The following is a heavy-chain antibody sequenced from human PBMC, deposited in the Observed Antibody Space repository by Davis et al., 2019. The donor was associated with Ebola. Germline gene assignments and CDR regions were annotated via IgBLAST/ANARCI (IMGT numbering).Heavy chain of an antibody. J-gene: IGHJ4*02. V-gene: IGHV3-53*01. Sequence: PSETLSLTCTVSGGSMSPYYWSWVRQPPGKGLEWVSVIYSGGSTYYADSVKGRFTISRHNSKNTLYLQMNSLRAEDTAVYYCANLSESKGFDYWGQGTLATVSS. CDR1: GGSMSPYY. CDR3: ANLSESKGFDY. CDR2: IYSGGST. D-gene: IGHD4-11*01.